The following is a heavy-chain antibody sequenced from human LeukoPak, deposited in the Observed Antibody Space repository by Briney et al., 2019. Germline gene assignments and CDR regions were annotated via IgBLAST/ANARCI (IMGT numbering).Heavy chain of an antibody. J-gene: IGHJ4*02. V-gene: IGHV3-30*02. CDR2: ILDEGINK. CDR3: VKGPGGGNLDY. CDR1: GFTVTTYV. D-gene: IGHD4-23*01. Sequence: RGYLRLSCAAAGFTVTTYVMHCVRQAPGKGLGWVTCILDEGINKNYADTVRGRLTISRDNSKNTLYMQMNSLRAEDTAVYYCVKGPGGGNLDYWGQGSLVTVSS.